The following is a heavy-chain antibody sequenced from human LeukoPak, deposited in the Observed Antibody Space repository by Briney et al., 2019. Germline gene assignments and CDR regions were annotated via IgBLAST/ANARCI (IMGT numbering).Heavy chain of an antibody. V-gene: IGHV3-23*01. J-gene: IGHJ4*02. CDR1: GFSFNNYA. Sequence: GGSLRLSCVASGFSFNNYAMNWVRQAPGKGLERVSAISGSGGSTYYADSVKGLFTISRDDSKNTLYLQMNSLRAEDTAVYYCAKRGYCSSTSCYQPSALDYWGQGTLVTVSS. CDR2: ISGSGGST. CDR3: AKRGYCSSTSCYQPSALDY. D-gene: IGHD2-2*01.